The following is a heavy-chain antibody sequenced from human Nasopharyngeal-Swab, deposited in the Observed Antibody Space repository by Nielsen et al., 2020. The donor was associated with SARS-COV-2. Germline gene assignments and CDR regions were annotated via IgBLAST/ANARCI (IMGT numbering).Heavy chain of an antibody. J-gene: IGHJ6*02. V-gene: IGHV1-46*01. Sequence: ASVKVSCKASGYTFTSYYMHWVRQAPGQGLEWMGIINPSGGSTSYAQKFQGRVTITADKSTSTAYMELSSLRSEDTAVYYCARGLGDDILTGYSMDVWGQGTTVTVSS. D-gene: IGHD3-9*01. CDR3: ARGLGDDILTGYSMDV. CDR2: INPSGGST. CDR1: GYTFTSYY.